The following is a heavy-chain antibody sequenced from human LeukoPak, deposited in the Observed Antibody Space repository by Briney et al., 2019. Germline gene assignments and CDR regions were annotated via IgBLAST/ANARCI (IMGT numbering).Heavy chain of an antibody. CDR1: GDSVSSSNYY. V-gene: IGHV4-39*07. J-gene: IGHJ4*02. CDR3: ARGVRYYYDISGYFGIYFDS. Sequence: SETLSLTCTVSGDSVSSSNYYWGWIRQPPGKGLEWIGSIYHNGNTYYNPSLKSRVTISLDTSNNQFSLRLSSVTAADTAVYCCARGVRYYYDISGYFGIYFDSWGQGTLVTVSS. CDR2: IYHNGNT. D-gene: IGHD3-22*01.